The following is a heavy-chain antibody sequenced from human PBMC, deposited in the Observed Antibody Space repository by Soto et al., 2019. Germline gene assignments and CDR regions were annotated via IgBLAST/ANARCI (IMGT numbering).Heavy chain of an antibody. CDR1: GGTFSSYA. V-gene: IGHV1-69*13. Sequence: ASVKVSCKASGGTFSSYAISWVRQAPGQGLEWMGGIIPIFGTANYAQKFQGRVTITADESTSTAYMELSSLRSEDTAVYYCASSLSSGWYYCWDDWGQGTLVTVSS. J-gene: IGHJ4*02. CDR2: IIPIFGTA. D-gene: IGHD6-19*01. CDR3: ASSLSSGWYYCWDD.